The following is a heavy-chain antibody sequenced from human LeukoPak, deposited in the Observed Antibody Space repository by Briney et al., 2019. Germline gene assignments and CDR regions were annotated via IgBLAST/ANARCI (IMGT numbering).Heavy chain of an antibody. CDR2: IYNTGTT. Sequence: SETLSLTCTVSGGSSSGYYWSWIRQPPGKGLEWIGIIYNTGTTNYNPSLKSRVTISVDTSKSQLSLNLRSVTAADTAVYYCARHGGSGSFDYWGLGTLVTVSS. CDR1: GGSSSGYY. CDR3: ARHGGSGSFDY. V-gene: IGHV4-59*08. D-gene: IGHD3-3*01. J-gene: IGHJ4*02.